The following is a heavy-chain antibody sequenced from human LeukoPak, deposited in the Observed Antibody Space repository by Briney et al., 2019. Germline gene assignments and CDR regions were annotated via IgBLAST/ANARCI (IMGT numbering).Heavy chain of an antibody. CDR2: IREDGNKD. J-gene: IGHJ4*02. D-gene: IGHD1-26*01. CDR1: GFTFSSYE. V-gene: IGHV3-7*01. CDR3: ARDEVGGPLKY. Sequence: GGSLRLSCAASGFTFSSYEMNWVRQAPGKGLEWVANIREDGNKDNYIDSVRGRFTISRDNAKNSLYLQMNSLRAEDTAVYYCARDEVGGPLKYWGQGILVTVSS.